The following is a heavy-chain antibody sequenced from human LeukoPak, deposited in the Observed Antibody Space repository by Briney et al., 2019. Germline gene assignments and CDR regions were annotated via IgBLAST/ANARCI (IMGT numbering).Heavy chain of an antibody. D-gene: IGHD6-13*01. CDR3: ARAAAAAGRYRALQH. V-gene: IGHV1-8*01. CDR1: GYTFTSYD. Sequence: ASVKVSCKASGYTFTSYDINWVRQATGQGLEWMGWMNPNSGNTGYAQKFQGRVTTTRNTSIGTAYMELSSLRSEDTAVYYCARAAAAAGRYRALQHWGQGTLVTVSS. J-gene: IGHJ1*01. CDR2: MNPNSGNT.